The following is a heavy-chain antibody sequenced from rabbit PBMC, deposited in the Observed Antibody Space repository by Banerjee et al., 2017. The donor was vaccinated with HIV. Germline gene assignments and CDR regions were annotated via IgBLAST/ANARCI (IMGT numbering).Heavy chain of an antibody. CDR1: GFSFSNKYV. Sequence: QEQLEESGGGLVQPEGSLTLTCTASGFSFSNKYVMCWVRQAPGKGLEWIGCIYGGSTGNTVYASWAKGRFTISKTSSTTVTLQMTSLTAADTATYFCARDLAGVIGWNFNLWGPGTLVTVS. CDR2: IYGGSTGNT. J-gene: IGHJ4*01. V-gene: IGHV1S45*01. CDR3: ARDLAGVIGWNFNL. D-gene: IGHD4-1*01.